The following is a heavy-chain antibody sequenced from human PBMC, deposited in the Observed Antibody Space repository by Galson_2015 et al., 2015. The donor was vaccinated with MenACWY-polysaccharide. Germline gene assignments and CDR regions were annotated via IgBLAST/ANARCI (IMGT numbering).Heavy chain of an antibody. J-gene: IGHJ3*02. CDR1: GSRFSNSG. Sequence: SLRLSCAASGSRFSNSGMHWVRQAPGKGLEWVAVIQYDGTNKVYADSVKGRFTISRDNSRNTLYLEMNSLRAEDTGVYYCAREGSRIVFHAFDTWGRGTMVTVSS. CDR3: AREGSRIVFHAFDT. CDR2: IQYDGTNK. D-gene: IGHD6-13*01. V-gene: IGHV3-33*05.